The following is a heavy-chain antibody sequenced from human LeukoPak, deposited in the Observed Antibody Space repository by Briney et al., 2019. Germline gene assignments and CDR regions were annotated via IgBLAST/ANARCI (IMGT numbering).Heavy chain of an antibody. D-gene: IGHD6-6*01. CDR1: GGSISSYY. CDR3: ARDPQLGPFDY. V-gene: IGHV4-4*07. CDR2: IYTSGRT. J-gene: IGHJ4*02. Sequence: PSETLSLTCTVSGGSISSYYWSWIRQPAGKGREWIGRIYTSGRTNYNPSLKSRVTMSVDTSKKQFSLKLSSVTAADTAVYYCARDPQLGPFDYWGQGTLVTVSS.